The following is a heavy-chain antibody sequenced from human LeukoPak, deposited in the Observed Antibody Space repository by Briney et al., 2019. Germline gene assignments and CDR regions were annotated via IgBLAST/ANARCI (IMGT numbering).Heavy chain of an antibody. V-gene: IGHV1-69*01. D-gene: IGHD6-13*01. CDR3: AKAQWAAAGTSYYRLDV. CDR2: IIPIFGTA. J-gene: IGHJ6*02. Sequence: SVKVSCKASGGTFSSYAISWVRQAPGQGLEWMGGIIPIFGTANYAQKFQGRVTITADESTSTAYMELSSLRSEDTAVYYCAKAQWAAAGTSYYRLDVWGQGTTVTVSS. CDR1: GGTFSSYA.